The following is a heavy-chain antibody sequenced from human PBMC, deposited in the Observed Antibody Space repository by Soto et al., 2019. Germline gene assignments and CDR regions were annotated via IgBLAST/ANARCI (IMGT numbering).Heavy chain of an antibody. D-gene: IGHD4-17*01. J-gene: IGHJ6*02. Sequence: QLQLQESGPGLVKPSETLSLTCTVSGGSISSSSYYWGWIRQPPGKGLEWIGSIYYSGSTYYNPSLKSRVTISVDTSKNQFSLKLSSVTAADTAVYYCARPSPPRAVTKRKGYYYYGMDVWGQGTTVTVSS. CDR2: IYYSGST. V-gene: IGHV4-39*01. CDR1: GGSISSSSYY. CDR3: ARPSPPRAVTKRKGYYYYGMDV.